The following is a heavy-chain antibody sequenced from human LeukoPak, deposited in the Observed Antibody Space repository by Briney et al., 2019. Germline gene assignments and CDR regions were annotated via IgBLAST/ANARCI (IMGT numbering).Heavy chain of an antibody. Sequence: EASVKVSCKASGYTFTGYYMHWVRQAPGQGLEWMGWINPNSGGTNYAQKFQGRVTMTRDTSISTAYMELSRLRSDDTAVYYCATDRGYSYGPAYYYYYGMDVWGQGTTVTVSS. CDR3: ATDRGYSYGPAYYYYYGMDV. V-gene: IGHV1-2*02. D-gene: IGHD5-18*01. CDR2: INPNSGGT. CDR1: GYTFTGYY. J-gene: IGHJ6*02.